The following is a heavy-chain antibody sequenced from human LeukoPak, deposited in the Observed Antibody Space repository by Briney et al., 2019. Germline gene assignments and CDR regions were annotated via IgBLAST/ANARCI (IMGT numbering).Heavy chain of an antibody. J-gene: IGHJ4*02. CDR2: ISSDGGTD. D-gene: IGHD4-23*01. Sequence: PGRSLRLSCAASGLTFRSYGMHWVRQAPGKGLEWVAVISSDGGTDYYADSVKGRFTISRDNSRNTVSLHMNSLRPEDRGMYYCTKEGAAGGKMQFCFDYWGQGTLVTVSS. CDR1: GLTFRSYG. V-gene: IGHV3-30*18. CDR3: TKEGAAGGKMQFCFDY.